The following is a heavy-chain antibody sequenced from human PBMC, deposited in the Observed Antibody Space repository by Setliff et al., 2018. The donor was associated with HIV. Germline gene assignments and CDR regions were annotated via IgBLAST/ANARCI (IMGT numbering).Heavy chain of an antibody. V-gene: IGHV3-7*01. CDR3: ATDPRRLSY. J-gene: IGHJ4*02. Sequence: PGGSLRLSCAASGFTFSSYWMSWVRQAPGKGLEWVANIKQDGSEKSYVDSVKGRFTISRDNAKNSLYLQMYSLRAEDTAVYYCATDPRRLSYWGQGTLVTVSS. CDR2: IKQDGSEK. D-gene: IGHD2-21*01. CDR1: GFTFSSYW.